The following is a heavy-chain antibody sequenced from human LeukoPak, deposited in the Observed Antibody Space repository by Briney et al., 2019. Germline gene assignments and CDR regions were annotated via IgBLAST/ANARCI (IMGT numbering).Heavy chain of an antibody. CDR1: GGSISSGGYS. J-gene: IGHJ4*02. D-gene: IGHD5-18*01. Sequence: SETLSLTCAVSGGSISSGGYSWSWIRQPPGKGLEWIGSIYYSGSTYYNPSLKSRVTISVDTSKNQFSLKLSSVTAADTAVYYCARHPGRGYSYGYYFDYWGQGTLVTVSS. CDR2: IYYSGST. V-gene: IGHV4-30-2*03. CDR3: ARHPGRGYSYGYYFDY.